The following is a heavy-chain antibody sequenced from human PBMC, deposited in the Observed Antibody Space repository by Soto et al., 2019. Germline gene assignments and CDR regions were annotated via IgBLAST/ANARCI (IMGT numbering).Heavy chain of an antibody. CDR2: INPILSMS. Sequence: QVQLVQSGAEVKRPGSSVKVSCKASGDTFAFYSINWVRQAPGLGLEWMGRINPILSMSNYAQRVQGRVTMTEDKSTSTAYMVLNSLRSEDTAIYYCATSYGSGYRAFDSWGQGALVTVSS. CDR1: GDTFAFYS. V-gene: IGHV1-69*02. CDR3: ATSYGSGYRAFDS. J-gene: IGHJ4*02. D-gene: IGHD3-10*01.